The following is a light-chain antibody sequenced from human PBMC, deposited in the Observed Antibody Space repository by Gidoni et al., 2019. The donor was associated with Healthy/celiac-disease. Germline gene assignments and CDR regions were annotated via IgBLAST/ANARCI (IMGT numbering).Light chain of an antibody. V-gene: IGKV1-8*01. CDR1: QGIISY. CDR2: AAS. CDR3: QQYYSYFWT. J-gene: IGKJ1*01. Sequence: AIRMTQSPSSFSASTGDRVTITCRASQGIISYLAWYQQKPGKAPKLLIYAASALQSGVPSRFSGSGSGTDFTLTISCLQSEDFATYYCQQYYSYFWTFGQGTKVEIK.